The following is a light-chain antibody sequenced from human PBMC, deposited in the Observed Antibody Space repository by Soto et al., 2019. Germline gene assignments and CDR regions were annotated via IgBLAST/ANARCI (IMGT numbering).Light chain of an antibody. CDR1: SSDVGGYNY. J-gene: IGLJ1*01. Sequence: QSVLTQPASVSGSPGQSITISCTGTSSDVGGYNYVSWYQQLPGKAPKLMIYDVSDRPSGVSNRFSGSKSGNTASLTISGLQAEDEADYYCCSYAGSYTSYVFGTGTKVTVL. CDR2: DVS. V-gene: IGLV2-14*01. CDR3: CSYAGSYTSYV.